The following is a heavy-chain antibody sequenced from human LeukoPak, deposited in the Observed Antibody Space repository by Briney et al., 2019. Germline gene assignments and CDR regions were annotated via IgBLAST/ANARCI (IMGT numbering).Heavy chain of an antibody. Sequence: SETLSLTCTVSGGSISSSSYYWGWIRQPPGKGLEWIGSIYYSGSTYYNPSLKSRVTISVDTSKNQFSLKLSSVTAADTAVYYCATRLGYCTNGACYIGGKDDAFDIWGQGTMVTVSS. CDR3: ATRLGYCTNGACYIGGKDDAFDI. CDR1: GGSISSSSYY. CDR2: IYYSGST. D-gene: IGHD2-8*01. V-gene: IGHV4-39*01. J-gene: IGHJ3*02.